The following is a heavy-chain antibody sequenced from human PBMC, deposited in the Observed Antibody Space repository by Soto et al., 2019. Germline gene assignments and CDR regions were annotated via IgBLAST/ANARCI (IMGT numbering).Heavy chain of an antibody. Sequence: QVQLVQSGAEVKKPGASVKVSCKASGYTFTSYDINWVRQATGQGLEWMGWMNPNSGTTGYAQKLQGRVTMTRNTSITTAYMELSSLRSEETAVYYCAREISGSYRFDYWGQGTLVTVSS. V-gene: IGHV1-8*01. CDR2: MNPNSGTT. D-gene: IGHD1-26*01. CDR3: AREISGSYRFDY. J-gene: IGHJ4*02. CDR1: GYTFTSYD.